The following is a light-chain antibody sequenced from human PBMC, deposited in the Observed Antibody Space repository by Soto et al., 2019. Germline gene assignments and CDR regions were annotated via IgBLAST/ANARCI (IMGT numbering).Light chain of an antibody. CDR2: AAS. CDR3: QQSNTTPRT. J-gene: IGKJ1*01. Sequence: DIPMTQSPSSLSASVGDRVTITCRASQSISNSLNWYQQKPGKAPKLLIYAASSLQSGVPSRFSGSGSGTDFTLTIYKLQPEDFSTYYCQQSNTTPRTFGQGTKVEIK. CDR1: QSISNS. V-gene: IGKV1-39*01.